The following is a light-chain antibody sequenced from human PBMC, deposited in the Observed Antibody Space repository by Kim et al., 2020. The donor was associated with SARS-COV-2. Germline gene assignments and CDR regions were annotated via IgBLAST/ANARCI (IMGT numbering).Light chain of an antibody. Sequence: SASVGDRVTITCRASQGIGEDLAWFQQRPGKAPRRLIYATSTLQSEVPSRFSGGGSGTEFTLTINSLQPEDFATYYCFQHNSYPYTFGRGTKLDIK. J-gene: IGKJ2*01. CDR3: FQHNSYPYT. CDR1: QGIGED. V-gene: IGKV1-17*01. CDR2: ATS.